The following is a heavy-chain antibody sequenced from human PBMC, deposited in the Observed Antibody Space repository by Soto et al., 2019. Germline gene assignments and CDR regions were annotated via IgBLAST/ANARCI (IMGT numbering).Heavy chain of an antibody. Sequence: GASVKVSCKASGYTFTSSDINWVRQATGQGLEWMGWMNPNTGNTGYTQRFQGRVTMTRDISITTAYMELSSLRSDDTAVYYCARGRIVGAAFDYWGQGTLVTVS. CDR3: ARGRIVGAAFDY. D-gene: IGHD1-26*01. V-gene: IGHV1-8*01. CDR2: MNPNTGNT. J-gene: IGHJ4*02. CDR1: GYTFTSSD.